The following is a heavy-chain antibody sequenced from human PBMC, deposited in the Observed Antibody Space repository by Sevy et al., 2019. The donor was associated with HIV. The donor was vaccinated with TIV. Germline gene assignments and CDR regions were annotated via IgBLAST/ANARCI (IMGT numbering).Heavy chain of an antibody. D-gene: IGHD6-19*01. Sequence: GGSLRLSCAASGFSVSRNYINWVRQAPGKGQEWISVIYSDGTTQYADSVKGRFTISRDTSNNTVYLQVSSLRADDTAVYYCARRLSSAWYFDFWGQGTLVTVSS. V-gene: IGHV3-53*01. CDR3: ARRLSSAWYFDF. CDR2: IYSDGTT. CDR1: GFSVSRNY. J-gene: IGHJ4*02.